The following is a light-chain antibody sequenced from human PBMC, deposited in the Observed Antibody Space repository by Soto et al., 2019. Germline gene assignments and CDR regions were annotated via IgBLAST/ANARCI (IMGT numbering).Light chain of an antibody. J-gene: IGKJ5*01. Sequence: EIVLKQSPGTLSLSPGEIATLSCRASERLSSVYLAWYQQRPGQPPRLLIYGASNRATGIPDRFSGSGSGTDFTLIINRLEPEDVAIYYCQQYGGSPRITFGQGTRLEIK. CDR2: GAS. CDR1: ERLSSVY. V-gene: IGKV3-20*01. CDR3: QQYGGSPRIT.